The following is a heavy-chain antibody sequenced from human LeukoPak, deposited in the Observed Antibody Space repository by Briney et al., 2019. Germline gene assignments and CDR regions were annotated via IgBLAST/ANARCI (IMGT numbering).Heavy chain of an antibody. CDR2: ISAYNGNT. Sequence: GASVKVSCKASGYTFTSYDINWVRQAPGQGLEWMGWISAYNGNTNYAQKFQGRVTITADKSTSTAYMELSSLRSEDTAVYYCAREEYQLLSGGLYNWFDPWGQGTLVTVSS. CDR1: GYTFTSYD. J-gene: IGHJ5*02. D-gene: IGHD2-2*01. CDR3: AREEYQLLSGGLYNWFDP. V-gene: IGHV1-18*01.